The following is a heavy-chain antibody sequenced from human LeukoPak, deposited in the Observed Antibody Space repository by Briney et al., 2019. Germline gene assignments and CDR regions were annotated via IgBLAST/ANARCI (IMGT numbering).Heavy chain of an antibody. Sequence: GGSLTLSCAASGFTFNDYARHWLRQAPGKGLEWVTGISWNSGSIGHTDPVKGRFTISRDKAKNSLYLKMNSLIAEDTALYYCAKDWGKLIDMVRGRQGYFVYWGHGTLVIVSS. D-gene: IGHD3-10*01. CDR2: ISWNSGSI. CDR3: AKDWGKLIDMVRGRQGYFVY. CDR1: GFTFNDYA. V-gene: IGHV3-9*01. J-gene: IGHJ4*01.